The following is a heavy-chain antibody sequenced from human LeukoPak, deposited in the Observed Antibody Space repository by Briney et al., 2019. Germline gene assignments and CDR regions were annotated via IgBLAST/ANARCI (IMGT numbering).Heavy chain of an antibody. CDR3: AKSSPGSGWDY. Sequence: PGGSLRLSCAASGFTFSSYAMSWVRQAPGKGLEWVSAISGRGGSTYYADSVKGRFTISRENTKNSVYVQMNSLRAEDTAVYYCAKSSPGSGWDYWGQGTLVTVSS. CDR1: GFTFSSYA. J-gene: IGHJ4*02. CDR2: ISGRGGST. V-gene: IGHV3-23*01. D-gene: IGHD6-19*01.